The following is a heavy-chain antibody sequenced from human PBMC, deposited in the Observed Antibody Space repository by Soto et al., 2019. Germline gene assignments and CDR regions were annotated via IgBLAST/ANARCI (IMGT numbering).Heavy chain of an antibody. V-gene: IGHV1-3*01. Sequence: GASVKVSCKASGYTFTSYAMHWVRQAPGQRLEWMGWINAGNGNTKYSQKFQGRVTITRDTSASTAYMELSSLRPEDAAVYYCARVSSSWYGGWFDPWGQGTLVTVSS. J-gene: IGHJ5*02. D-gene: IGHD6-13*01. CDR1: GYTFTSYA. CDR2: INAGNGNT. CDR3: ARVSSSWYGGWFDP.